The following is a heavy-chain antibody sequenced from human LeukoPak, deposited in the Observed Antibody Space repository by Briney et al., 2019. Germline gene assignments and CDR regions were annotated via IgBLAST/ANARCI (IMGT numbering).Heavy chain of an antibody. V-gene: IGHV3-30-3*01. J-gene: IGHJ3*02. CDR2: TPVDGISK. CDR3: VRAGSSSGYCDVFDI. D-gene: IGHD3-22*01. CDR1: GFTFSTYV. Sequence: GRSLRLSCAASGFTFSTYVMHWVRQAPGKGLEWVAGTPVDGISKYYGDSVKGRFIISRDTSRNTLDLQMSSLRAEDTAVYYCVRAGSSSGYCDVFDIWGQGTLVTVSS.